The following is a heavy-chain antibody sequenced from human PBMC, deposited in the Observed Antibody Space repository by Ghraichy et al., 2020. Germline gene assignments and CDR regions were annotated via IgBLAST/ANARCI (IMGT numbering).Heavy chain of an antibody. CDR2: IYYSGST. CDR3: ARSSSRSYYYGSGSYYFDY. V-gene: IGHV4-59*01. J-gene: IGHJ4*02. Sequence: SETLSLTCTVSGGSISSYYWSWIRQPPGKGLEWIGYIYYSGSTNYNPSLKSRVTISVDTSKNQFSLKLSSVTAADTAVYYCARSSSRSYYYGSGSYYFDYWGQGTLVTVSS. D-gene: IGHD3-10*01. CDR1: GGSISSYY.